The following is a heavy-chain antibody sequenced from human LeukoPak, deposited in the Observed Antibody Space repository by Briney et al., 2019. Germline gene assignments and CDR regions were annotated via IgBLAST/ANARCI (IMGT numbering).Heavy chain of an antibody. CDR2: INSDGSST. V-gene: IGHV3-74*01. CDR1: GFTFSSYW. D-gene: IGHD3-22*01. J-gene: IGHJ3*02. CDR3: ARDASYYDSSGYYDAFDI. Sequence: GGSLRLSCAASGFTFSSYWMHWVRQAPGKGLVWVSRINSDGSSTIYADSVKGRFTISRDNAKNTLYMKMNSLRAEDTAVYYCARDASYYDSSGYYDAFDIWGQGTMVTVSS.